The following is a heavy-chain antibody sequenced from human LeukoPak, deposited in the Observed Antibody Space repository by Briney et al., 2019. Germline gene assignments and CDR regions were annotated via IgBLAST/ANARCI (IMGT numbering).Heavy chain of an antibody. D-gene: IGHD1-14*01. CDR1: GGSISSYY. CDR2: IYYSGGT. J-gene: IGHJ4*02. Sequence: SETLSLTCTVSGGSISSYYWSWIRQPPGKGLEWIGYIYYSGGTNYNPSLKSRVTISVDTSKNQFSLKLSSVTAADTAVYYCAARTPYYFDYWGQGTLVTVSS. V-gene: IGHV4-59*01. CDR3: AARTPYYFDY.